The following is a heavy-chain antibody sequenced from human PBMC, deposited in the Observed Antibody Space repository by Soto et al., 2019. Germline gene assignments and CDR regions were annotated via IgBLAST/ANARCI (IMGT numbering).Heavy chain of an antibody. J-gene: IGHJ4*02. CDR3: ASRSGQLPYYFDY. CDR2: ISAYNGVA. D-gene: IGHD6-6*01. Sequence: ASVKVSCKASGFTFSNYGITWVRQAPGQGLEWMGWISAYNGVANYAQKLQGRVTMTTDTSTSTAYMELRSLRSDDTAVYYCASRSGQLPYYFDYWGQGTLVTVSS. CDR1: GFTFSNYG. V-gene: IGHV1-18*01.